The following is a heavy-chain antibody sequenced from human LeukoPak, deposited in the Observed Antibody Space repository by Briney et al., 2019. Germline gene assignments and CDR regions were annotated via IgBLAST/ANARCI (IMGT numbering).Heavy chain of an antibody. CDR3: ARQGTLS. CDR1: GYKFTTFW. D-gene: IGHD1-1*01. J-gene: IGHJ1*01. Sequence: GESLKISCKGSGYKFTTFWISWVRQMPGKGLEWMGRIDPSDSQTYYSTSFKGHVTISVDKSINTAYLQWSSLKASDTAMYYCARQGTLSWGQGTLVTVSS. V-gene: IGHV5-10-1*01. CDR2: IDPSDSQT.